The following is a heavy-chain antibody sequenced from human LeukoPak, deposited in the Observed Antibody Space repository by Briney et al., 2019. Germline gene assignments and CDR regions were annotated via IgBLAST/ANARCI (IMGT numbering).Heavy chain of an antibody. Sequence: GGSLRLSCAASGFTFSSYAMSWVRQAPGKGLEWVSAISGSGGSTYYADSVKGRFTISRDNSKNTLYLQMNSLRVDDTAVYYCAKDRIGPVRGVITLWGQGTLVTVSS. D-gene: IGHD3-10*01. CDR3: AKDRIGPVRGVITL. V-gene: IGHV3-23*01. CDR2: ISGSGGST. J-gene: IGHJ4*02. CDR1: GFTFSSYA.